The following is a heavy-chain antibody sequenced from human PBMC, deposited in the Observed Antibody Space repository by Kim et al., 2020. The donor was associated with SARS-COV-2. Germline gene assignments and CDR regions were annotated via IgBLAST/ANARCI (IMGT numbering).Heavy chain of an antibody. CDR1: GGSFSGYY. V-gene: IGHV4-34*01. CDR3: AYRSRGTTVTSSG. J-gene: IGHJ4*02. CDR2: INHSGST. D-gene: IGHD4-17*01. Sequence: SETLSLTCAVYGGSFSGYYWSWIRQPPGKGLDWIGEINHSGSTNYNPSLKSRVTISVDTSKNQFSLKLSSVTAADTAVYYCAYRSRGTTVTSSGWGQGTLVTVSS.